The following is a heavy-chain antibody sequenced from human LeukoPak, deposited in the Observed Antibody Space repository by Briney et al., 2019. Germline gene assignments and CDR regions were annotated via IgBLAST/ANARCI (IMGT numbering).Heavy chain of an antibody. V-gene: IGHV3-13*01. Sequence: GGSLRLSCAAAGFTFSNYDMHWVRQPSGRGLEWVSAIDAAGDTNYPDSVKGRIAISRENAKNSLYLQMNSLRAEDTAVYYCARDRSSSWNDAFDIWGQGTMVTVSS. CDR1: GFTFSNYD. D-gene: IGHD6-13*01. CDR3: ARDRSSSWNDAFDI. J-gene: IGHJ3*02. CDR2: IDAAGDT.